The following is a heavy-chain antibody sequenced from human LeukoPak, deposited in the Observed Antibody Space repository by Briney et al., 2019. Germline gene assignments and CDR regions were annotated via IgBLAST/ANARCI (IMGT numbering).Heavy chain of an antibody. D-gene: IGHD3-22*01. J-gene: IGHJ5*02. CDR1: GFTFSSYA. Sequence: PGGSLRLSCSASGFTFSSYAMHWVRQAPGKGLEYVSAISSNGGSTYYADSVKGRFTISRDNSKNTLYLQMSSLRAEDTAVYYCARARITMIHGWFDPWGQGTLVTVSS. CDR2: ISSNGGST. V-gene: IGHV3-64D*09. CDR3: ARARITMIHGWFDP.